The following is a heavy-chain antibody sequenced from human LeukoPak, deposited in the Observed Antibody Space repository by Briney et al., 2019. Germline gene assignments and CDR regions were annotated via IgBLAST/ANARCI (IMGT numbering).Heavy chain of an antibody. CDR1: GFTFADYA. CDR2: SNWNAGST. CDR3: ARAQTYGDYRLLIDF. D-gene: IGHD4-17*01. J-gene: IGHJ4*02. V-gene: IGHV3-20*04. Sequence: PGGSLRLSCAASGFTFADYAMSWVRQAPGKGLEWVSGSNWNAGSTGYGDSVKGRFTISRDNVKNFLYLQMNSLRAEDTALYYCARAQTYGDYRLLIDFWGQGTLVTVSS.